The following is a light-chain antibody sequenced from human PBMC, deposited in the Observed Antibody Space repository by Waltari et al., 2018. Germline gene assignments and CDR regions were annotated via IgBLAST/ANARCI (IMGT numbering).Light chain of an antibody. CDR1: QSLLDSEDGNTY. Sequence: VMTQTPLSLPVTLGEPAAISCRSSQSLLDSEDGNTYLEWYLQKPGQSPQLLIYEVSNRASGVPDRFSGSGSATDFTLKIRRVEAEDVGVYYCMQALEFPYSFCQGTKVEIK. CDR3: MQALEFPYS. V-gene: IGKV2-40*01. J-gene: IGKJ2*03. CDR2: EVS.